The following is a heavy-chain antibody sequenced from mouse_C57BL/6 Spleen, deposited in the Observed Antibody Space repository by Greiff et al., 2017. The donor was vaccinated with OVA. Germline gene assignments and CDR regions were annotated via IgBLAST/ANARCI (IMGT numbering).Heavy chain of an antibody. J-gene: IGHJ4*01. CDR1: GYSFTSYY. D-gene: IGHD2-4*01. CDR3: ARGDYDGGYYAMDY. V-gene: IGHV1-66*01. Sequence: QVQLKESGPELVKPGASVKISCKASGYSFTSYYIHWVKQRPGQGLEWIGWIYPGSGNTKYNEKFKGKATLTADTSSSTAYMQLRSLTSEDSAVYYCARGDYDGGYYAMDYWGQGTSVTVSS. CDR2: IYPGSGNT.